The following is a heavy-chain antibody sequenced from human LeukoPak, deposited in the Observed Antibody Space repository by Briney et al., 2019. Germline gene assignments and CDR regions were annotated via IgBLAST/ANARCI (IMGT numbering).Heavy chain of an antibody. D-gene: IGHD6-6*01. Sequence: PSETLSLTCTVSGASISSTTYYWDWIRQPPGKGLEWIGSFHYSGSTYYNPTLKSRVTISVDTSKNQLSLRLNSVTAADTAVYYCANPRIAARLGELDYWGQGTLVTVSS. CDR2: FHYSGST. CDR3: ANPRIAARLGELDY. V-gene: IGHV4-39*01. CDR1: GASISSTTYY. J-gene: IGHJ4*02.